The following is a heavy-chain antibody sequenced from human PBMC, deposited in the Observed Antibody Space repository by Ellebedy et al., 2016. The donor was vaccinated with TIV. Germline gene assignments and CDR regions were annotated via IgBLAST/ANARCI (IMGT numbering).Heavy chain of an antibody. CDR3: ARPLRYYDSRATSDAFDI. CDR1: GFTFSDYY. CDR2: ISSSGSTI. V-gene: IGHV3-11*01. Sequence: GESLKISCAASGFTFSDYYINWIRQAPGKGPEWVSYISSSGSTIYYADSVKGRFTISRDNAKNSLYLQMNSLRAEDTAVYYCARPLRYYDSRATSDAFDIWGQGTMVTVSS. D-gene: IGHD3-22*01. J-gene: IGHJ3*02.